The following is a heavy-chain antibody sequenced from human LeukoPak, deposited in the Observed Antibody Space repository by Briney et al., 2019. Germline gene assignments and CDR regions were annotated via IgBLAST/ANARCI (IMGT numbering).Heavy chain of an antibody. J-gene: IGHJ4*02. V-gene: IGHV4-61*05. CDR2: IYYSGST. Sequence: SETLSLTCTVSGDSVSSSSYYWGWIRQPPGKGLEWIGYIYYSGSTNYNPSLKSRVTISVDTSKNQFSLKLSSVTAADTAVYYCARHSSSCDYWGQGTLVTVSS. CDR3: ARHSSSCDY. CDR1: GDSVSSSSYY. D-gene: IGHD6-13*01.